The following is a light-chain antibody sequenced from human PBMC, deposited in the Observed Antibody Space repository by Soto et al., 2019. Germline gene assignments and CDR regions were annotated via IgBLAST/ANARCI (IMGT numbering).Light chain of an antibody. J-gene: IGKJ4*01. CDR1: QSINNY. CDR2: DAS. V-gene: IGKV3-11*01. CDR3: QYRGIWPPGAT. Sequence: EIVLTQSPVTLSLSPGERATLSRRASQSINNYLAWYQQKPGQPPRLLIYDASNRATAIPVRFSGSGSGTDFTLPISSLEPEDSAVYYCQYRGIWPPGATFGGGTKVEIK.